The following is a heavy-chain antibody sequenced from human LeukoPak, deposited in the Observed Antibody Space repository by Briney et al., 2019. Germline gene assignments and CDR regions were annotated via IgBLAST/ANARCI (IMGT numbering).Heavy chain of an antibody. CDR2: IYPGDSDT. CDR1: GYSFTSYW. D-gene: IGHD6-19*01. V-gene: IGHV5-51*01. J-gene: IGHJ4*02. CDR3: ARCPSTGYSSGCQFDY. Sequence: GESLKISCKGSGYSFTSYWIGWVRQMPGKGLEWMGIIYPGDSDTRYSPSCQGQVTISADKSISTAYLQWSSLKASDTAMYYCARCPSTGYSSGCQFDYWGQGTLVTVSS.